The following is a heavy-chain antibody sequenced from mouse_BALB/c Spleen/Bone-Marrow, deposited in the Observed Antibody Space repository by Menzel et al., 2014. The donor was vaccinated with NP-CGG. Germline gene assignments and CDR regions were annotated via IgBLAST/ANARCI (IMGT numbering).Heavy chain of an antibody. D-gene: IGHD2-1*01. Sequence: DVHLVESGPSLVKPSQTLSLTCSVTGDSITSGYWNWIRKFPGNKLEYMGYISYSGSTYYNPSLKSRIPITRDTSKNQYYLQLNSVTTEDTATYYCARSRDYYGNSLDYWGQGTTLTVSS. CDR3: ARSRDYYGNSLDY. V-gene: IGHV3-8*02. J-gene: IGHJ2*01. CDR2: ISYSGST. CDR1: GDSITSGY.